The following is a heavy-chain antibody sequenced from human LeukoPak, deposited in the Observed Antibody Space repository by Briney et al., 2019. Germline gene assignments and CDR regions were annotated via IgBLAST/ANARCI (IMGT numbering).Heavy chain of an antibody. CDR2: ISPSDGST. V-gene: IGHV1-46*01. D-gene: IGHD2-15*01. CDR3: AREVAATSFDS. J-gene: IGHJ4*02. Sequence: ASVKVSSTAPRDPVTDYYIQWVRQGPGQGLEWLGIISPSDGSTAYSQRFQDRLNLTRDTPTNTVYMEMRSLTSEDTAVYYCAREVAATSFDSWGQGTLVTVSS. CDR1: RDPVTDYY.